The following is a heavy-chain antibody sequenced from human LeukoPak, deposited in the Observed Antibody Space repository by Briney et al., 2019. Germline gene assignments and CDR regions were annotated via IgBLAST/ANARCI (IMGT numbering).Heavy chain of an antibody. J-gene: IGHJ4*02. CDR2: IYYSGTT. D-gene: IGHD2-21*02. CDR3: ARHGDGDFYFHY. V-gene: IGHV4-59*08. Sequence: PETLSLTCTVSGGSISSYYWSWIRQPPGKGLDWIGYIYYSGTTDYNPSLKSRVAISLDTSNNQFSLRLSSVTAADTAVYYCARHGDGDFYFHYWGQGALVTVSS. CDR1: GGSISSYY.